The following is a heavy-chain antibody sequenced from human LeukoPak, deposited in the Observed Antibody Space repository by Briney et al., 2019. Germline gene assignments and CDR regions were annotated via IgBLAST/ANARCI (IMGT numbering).Heavy chain of an antibody. D-gene: IGHD3-10*01. V-gene: IGHV4-39*01. CDR1: GGSVSSSDYY. Sequence: PSETLSLTCTVSGGSVSSSDYYWGWIRQPPGKGLEWIGSIYYSGSTYYKPSLKSRVTISLDTPKKQFSLKLSSVTAADTAVYYCARASAIRGVIDHSFDYWGEGTLVTVSS. CDR3: ARASAIRGVIDHSFDY. CDR2: IYYSGST. J-gene: IGHJ4*02.